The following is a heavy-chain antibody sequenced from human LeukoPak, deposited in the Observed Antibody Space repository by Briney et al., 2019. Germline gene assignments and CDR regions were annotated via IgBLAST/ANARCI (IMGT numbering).Heavy chain of an antibody. CDR1: GFTVSSNY. CDR2: IYSGGST. Sequence: GGSLRLSCAASGFTVSSNYMSWVRQAPGKGLEWVSVIYSGGSTYYADSVKGRFTISRDNSKNTLYLQMNSLRAEDTAVYYCARASPGDRIAAAGTGFDPWGQGALVTVSS. V-gene: IGHV3-66*01. D-gene: IGHD6-13*01. CDR3: ARASPGDRIAAAGTGFDP. J-gene: IGHJ5*02.